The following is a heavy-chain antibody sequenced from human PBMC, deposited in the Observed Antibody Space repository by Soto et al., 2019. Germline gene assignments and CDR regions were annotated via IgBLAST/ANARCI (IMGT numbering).Heavy chain of an antibody. J-gene: IGHJ4*02. CDR1: GYSITSNSYF. CDR3: ARGNPVPLDY. D-gene: IGHD1-1*01. CDR2: IYYSGTT. V-gene: IGHV4-39*07. Sequence: PSETLSLTCTVSGYSITSNSYFWAWIRQPPGKGLEWIGSIYYSGTTYYNPSLKSRVTISVDRSKNQFSLKLSSVTAADTAVYYCARGNPVPLDYWGQGTLVTVSS.